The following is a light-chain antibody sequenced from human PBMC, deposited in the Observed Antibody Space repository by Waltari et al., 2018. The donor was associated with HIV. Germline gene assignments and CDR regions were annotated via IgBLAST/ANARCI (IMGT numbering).Light chain of an antibody. Sequence: IVLTQSPATLSLSPGERATLSCRASQSVSSYLAWYQQKPGQAPRLLIYDASNRATGIPARFSGSGSGTEFTLTISSLQSEDFAVYYCQQYNNFPLTFGGGTKVEIK. CDR1: QSVSSY. CDR2: DAS. V-gene: IGKV3-15*01. CDR3: QQYNNFPLT. J-gene: IGKJ4*01.